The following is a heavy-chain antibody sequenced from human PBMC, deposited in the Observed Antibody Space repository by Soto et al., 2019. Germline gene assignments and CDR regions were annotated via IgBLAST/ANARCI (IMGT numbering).Heavy chain of an antibody. CDR3: ACQLLIHQFVP. J-gene: IGHJ5*02. V-gene: IGHV4-34*01. CDR1: GGSFSAYY. D-gene: IGHD5-18*01. Sequence: QVQLQQWGAGLLKPSETLSLTCGVYGGSFSAYYWSWIRQPPGKGLEWIGEIHHSGATNYNPSLNSRVTISVDTSKNQFSLKLTSVTAADTAMYYCACQLLIHQFVPWGQGTLVTVSS. CDR2: IHHSGAT.